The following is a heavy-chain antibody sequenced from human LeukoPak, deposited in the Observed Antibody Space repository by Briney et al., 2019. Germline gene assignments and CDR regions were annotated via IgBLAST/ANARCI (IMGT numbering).Heavy chain of an antibody. V-gene: IGHV1-46*01. Sequence: ASVKVSCKASGGTFSSYAISWVRQAPGQGLEWMGIINPSGGSTSYAQKFQGRVTMTRDTSTSTVYMELSSLRSEDTAVYYCARGPHWNPKSFFDYWGQGTLVTVS. J-gene: IGHJ4*02. D-gene: IGHD1-1*01. CDR3: ARGPHWNPKSFFDY. CDR2: INPSGGST. CDR1: GGTFSSYA.